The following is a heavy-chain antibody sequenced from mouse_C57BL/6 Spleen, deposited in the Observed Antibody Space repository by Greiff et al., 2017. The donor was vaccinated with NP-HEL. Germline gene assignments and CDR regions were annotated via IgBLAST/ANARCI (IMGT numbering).Heavy chain of an antibody. CDR2: IDPSDSYT. CDR3: ARSGYYYGSSHWYFDV. Sequence: VQLQQPGAELVRPGTSVKLSCKASGYTFTSYWMHWVKQRPGQGLEWIGVIDPSDSYTNYNQKFKGKATLTVDTSSSTAYMPLSSLTSEDSAVYYCARSGYYYGSSHWYFDVWGTGTTVTVSS. V-gene: IGHV1-59*01. J-gene: IGHJ1*03. CDR1: GYTFTSYW. D-gene: IGHD1-1*01.